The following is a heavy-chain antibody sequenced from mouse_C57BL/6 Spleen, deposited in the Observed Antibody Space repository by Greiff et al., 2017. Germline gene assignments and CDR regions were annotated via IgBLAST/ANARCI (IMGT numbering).Heavy chain of an antibody. CDR1: GYTFTDYE. V-gene: IGHV1-15*01. J-gene: IGHJ2*01. CDR3: TRGRDPRYFDY. Sequence: VQLQQSGAELVRPGASVTLSCKASGYTFTDYEMHWVKQTPVQGLEWIGVIDPENGGTAYNQKFKGKAIMTADKSSSTAYMELRNLTSEDSAVYYCTRGRDPRYFDYWGQGTTLTVSS. CDR2: IDPENGGT.